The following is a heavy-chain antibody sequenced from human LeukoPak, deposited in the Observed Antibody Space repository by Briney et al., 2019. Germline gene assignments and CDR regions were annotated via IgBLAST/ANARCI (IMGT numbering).Heavy chain of an antibody. J-gene: IGHJ1*01. D-gene: IGHD6-13*01. CDR2: INPGDSDT. Sequence: GESLKISCKGSGYSFTSYWIGWVRQMPGKGLEWMGIINPGDSDTRYSPSFQGQFTISVDRSISAAYLQWSSLKASDTAMYFCATVPRIPAVGNTEYFRHWGQGTLVTVSS. CDR3: ATVPRIPAVGNTEYFRH. CDR1: GYSFTSYW. V-gene: IGHV5-51*01.